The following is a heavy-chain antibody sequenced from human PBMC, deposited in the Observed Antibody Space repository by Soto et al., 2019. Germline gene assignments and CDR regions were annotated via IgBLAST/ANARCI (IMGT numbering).Heavy chain of an antibody. V-gene: IGHV4-31*03. CDR1: GGSISSGGYY. CDR3: ARVNRYGYGFDY. D-gene: IGHD5-18*01. Sequence: QVQLQESGPGLVKPSQTLSLTCTVSGGSISSGGYYWRWIRQHPGKGLEWIGYIYYSGSTYYNPSLRSRVTIAVDTSNNQCSLKLSSVTAADTAVYYCARVNRYGYGFDYWGQGTLVTVCS. CDR2: IYYSGST. J-gene: IGHJ4*02.